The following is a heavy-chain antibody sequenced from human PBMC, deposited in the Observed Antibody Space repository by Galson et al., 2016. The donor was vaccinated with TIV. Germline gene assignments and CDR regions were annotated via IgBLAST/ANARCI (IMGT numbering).Heavy chain of an antibody. CDR1: GYNFTDYY. CDR2: VDPEDGQA. D-gene: IGHD2-8*01. V-gene: IGHV1-69-2*01. J-gene: IGHJ6*02. CDR3: TTVRLRGSGGMDV. Sequence: VKVSCKVSGYNFTDYYLHWMQQAPGKGFEWMGHVDPEDGQAKYTPKFQGRVTMTADTSTDTAYMELTSLRSEDTAIYYCTTVRLRGSGGMDVWGQGTTVIVSS.